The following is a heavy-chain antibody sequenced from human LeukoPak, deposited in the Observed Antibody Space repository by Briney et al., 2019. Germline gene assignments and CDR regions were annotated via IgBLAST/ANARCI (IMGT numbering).Heavy chain of an antibody. J-gene: IGHJ4*02. CDR3: ARHSSPDYDILTGYYNPYYFDY. CDR2: IHYSGST. Sequence: SETLSLTCTVSGGSISSYYWSWIRQPPGKGLEWIGYIHYSGSTNYNPSLKSRVTISVDTSKNQFSLKLSSVTAADTAVYYCARHSSPDYDILTGYYNPYYFDYWGQGTLVTVSS. CDR1: GGSISSYY. D-gene: IGHD3-9*01. V-gene: IGHV4-59*08.